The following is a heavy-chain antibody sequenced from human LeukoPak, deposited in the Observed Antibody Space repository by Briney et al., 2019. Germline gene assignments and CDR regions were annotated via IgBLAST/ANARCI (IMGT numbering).Heavy chain of an antibody. CDR1: GFTFSSYW. J-gene: IGHJ5*02. V-gene: IGHV3-74*01. D-gene: IGHD3-16*01. CDR3: ARDPTFGRVILYNWFDL. Sequence: GGSLRLSCAASGFTFSSYWMHWVRQAPGKGLVWVSRINSDGSSTIYADSEKGRFTIYRENAKNTLYLQMNRLRAEDTAVYYCARDPTFGRVILYNWFDLWGQGTLVTVSS. CDR2: INSDGSST.